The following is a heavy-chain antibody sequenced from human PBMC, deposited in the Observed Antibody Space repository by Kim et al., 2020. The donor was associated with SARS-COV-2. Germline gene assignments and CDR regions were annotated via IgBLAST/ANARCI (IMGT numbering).Heavy chain of an antibody. CDR3: ARAMVRGVIDAFDI. J-gene: IGHJ3*02. CDR1: GGSFSGYY. CDR2: INHSGST. V-gene: IGHV4-34*01. Sequence: SETLSLTCAVYGGSFSGYYWSWICQPPGKGLEWIGEINHSGSTNYNPSLKSRVTISVDTSKNQFSLKLSSVTAADTAVYYCARAMVRGVIDAFDIWGQGTMVTVSS. D-gene: IGHD3-10*01.